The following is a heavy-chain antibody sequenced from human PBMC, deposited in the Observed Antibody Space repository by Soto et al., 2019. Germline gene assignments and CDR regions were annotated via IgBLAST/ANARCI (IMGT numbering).Heavy chain of an antibody. Sequence: GESLKSSCNVSGYSFTTFWISWVRQMPEEGLEWMGRLDPADSFTNYSPSFQGHVTISVDKSINTAYLQWSSLKASDTAIYYCSRHLYDNRNYLDALDVWGQGTMVTVSS. D-gene: IGHD3-22*01. CDR2: LDPADSFT. V-gene: IGHV5-10-1*01. CDR3: SRHLYDNRNYLDALDV. CDR1: GYSFTTFW. J-gene: IGHJ3*01.